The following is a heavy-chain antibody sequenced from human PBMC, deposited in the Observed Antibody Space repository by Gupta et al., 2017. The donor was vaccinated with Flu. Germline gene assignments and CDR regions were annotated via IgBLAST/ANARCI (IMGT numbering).Heavy chain of an antibody. CDR3: ASYYYDSSGTHF. V-gene: IGHV3-48*01. D-gene: IGHD3-22*01. J-gene: IGHJ4*02. Sequence: GRQLPGQGLEWMSYISRSGTTIHSADSVKGRFTISRDNAKNSLYLQMNSLSAEDTAVYYRASYYYDSSGTHFWGQGTLVTVSS. CDR2: ISRSGTTI.